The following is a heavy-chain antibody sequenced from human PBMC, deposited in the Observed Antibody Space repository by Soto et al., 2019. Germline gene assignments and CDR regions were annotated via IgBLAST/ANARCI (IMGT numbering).Heavy chain of an antibody. V-gene: IGHV3-30*03. Sequence: QVRLVESGGGVVQPGRSLRLSCAASGFIFSSYGMHWVRQAPGKGLQWVAVVSDDGGTTYYAESVKGRFTVSRDSSKNTLYLKMNNLRTEETAVYYCAREGHHVLGPDAFPFDCWGQGTVVTVSS. D-gene: IGHD2-8*02. CDR1: GFIFSSYG. CDR2: VSDDGGTT. CDR3: AREGHHVLGPDAFPFDC. J-gene: IGHJ4*02.